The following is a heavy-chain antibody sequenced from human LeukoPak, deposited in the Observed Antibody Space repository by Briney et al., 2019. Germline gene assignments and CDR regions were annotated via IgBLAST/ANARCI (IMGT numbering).Heavy chain of an antibody. CDR3: ARRRDGQYYFDY. Sequence: GGSLRLSCAATGFTFSDYYMSWIRQAPGKGLEWVSYISSSGSTIYYADSVKGRFTISRDNAKNSLYLQMNSLRAEDAAVYYCARRRDGQYYFDYWGQGTLVTVSS. J-gene: IGHJ4*02. CDR1: GFTFSDYY. D-gene: IGHD5-24*01. V-gene: IGHV3-11*01. CDR2: ISSSGSTI.